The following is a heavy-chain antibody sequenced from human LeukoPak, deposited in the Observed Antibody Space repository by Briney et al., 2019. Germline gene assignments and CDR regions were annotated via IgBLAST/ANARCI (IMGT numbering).Heavy chain of an antibody. Sequence: ASVKVSCKASGYTFTGYYMHWVRQAPGQGLEWMGWINPNSGGTNYAQKFQGRATMTRDTSISTAYMELSRLRSDDTAVYYCATRAGGYSYGFDYWGQGTLVTVSS. V-gene: IGHV1-2*02. CDR3: ATRAGGYSYGFDY. CDR2: INPNSGGT. D-gene: IGHD5-18*01. J-gene: IGHJ4*02. CDR1: GYTFTGYY.